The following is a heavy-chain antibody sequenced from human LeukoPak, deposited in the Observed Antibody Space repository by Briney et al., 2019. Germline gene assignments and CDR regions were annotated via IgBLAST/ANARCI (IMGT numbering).Heavy chain of an antibody. J-gene: IGHJ3*02. CDR1: GFTFDDYA. Sequence: GRSLRLSCAASGFTFDDYAMHWVRQAPGKGLEWVSGISWNSGSIGYADSVKGRFTISRDNAKNSLYLQMNSLRAEDMALYYCAKDRVPAAIGDAFDIWGQGTMVTVSS. CDR2: ISWNSGSI. CDR3: AKDRVPAAIGDAFDI. V-gene: IGHV3-9*03. D-gene: IGHD2-2*01.